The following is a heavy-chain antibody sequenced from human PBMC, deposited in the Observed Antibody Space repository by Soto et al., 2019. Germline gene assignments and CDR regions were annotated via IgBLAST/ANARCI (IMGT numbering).Heavy chain of an antibody. J-gene: IGHJ4*02. V-gene: IGHV4-59*08. CDR2: IYYSGST. Sequence: SETLSLTCTVSGGSISSYYWSWIRQPPGKGLEWIGYIYYSGSTNYNPSLKGRVTISVDTSKNQFSLKLSSVTAADTAVYYCARRRDGYNFGWYFDYWGQGTLVTVSS. D-gene: IGHD5-12*01. CDR1: GGSISSYY. CDR3: ARRRDGYNFGWYFDY.